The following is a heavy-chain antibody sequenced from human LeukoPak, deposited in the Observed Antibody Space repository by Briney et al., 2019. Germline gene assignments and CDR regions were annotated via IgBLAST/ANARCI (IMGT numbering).Heavy chain of an antibody. J-gene: IGHJ4*02. CDR1: GGSISSYY. V-gene: IGHV4-4*07. CDR3: ARRHSSSWYFDY. Sequence: PSETLSLTCTISGGSISSYYWSWIRQSAGNGLEWIGRIYTSGSITYNPSLKSRVTLSLDTSKNQFSLKLSSVTAVDTAVHYCARRHSSSWYFDYWGQGTLVTVSS. D-gene: IGHD6-13*01. CDR2: IYTSGSI.